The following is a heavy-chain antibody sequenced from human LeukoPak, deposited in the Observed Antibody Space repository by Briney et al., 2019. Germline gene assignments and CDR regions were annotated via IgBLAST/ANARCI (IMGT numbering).Heavy chain of an antibody. J-gene: IGHJ3*02. V-gene: IGHV4-30-4*01. D-gene: IGHD3-22*01. CDR1: GGSISSGDYY. CDR2: IYYSGST. Sequence: SQTLSLTCTVSGGSISSGDYYWGWIRQPPGKGLEWIGYIYYSGSTYYNPSLKSRVTISVDTSKNQFSLKLSSVTAADTAVYYCARSKMSSMIVVVTAFDIWGQGTMVTVSS. CDR3: ARSKMSSMIVVVTAFDI.